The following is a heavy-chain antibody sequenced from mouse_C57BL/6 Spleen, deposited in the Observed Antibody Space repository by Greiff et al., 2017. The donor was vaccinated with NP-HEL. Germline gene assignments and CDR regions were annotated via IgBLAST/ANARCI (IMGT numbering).Heavy chain of an antibody. CDR1: GFSLTSYG. J-gene: IGHJ4*01. CDR2: IWRGGST. V-gene: IGHV2-5*01. Sequence: VKLVESGPGLVQPSQSLSITCTVSGFSLTSYGVHWVRQSPGKGLEWLGVIWRGGSTDYNATFMSRLSITKDNSKSQVFFKMNSLQADDTAIYYCAKGGYYGSLMDYWGQGTSVTVSS. D-gene: IGHD1-1*01. CDR3: AKGGYYGSLMDY.